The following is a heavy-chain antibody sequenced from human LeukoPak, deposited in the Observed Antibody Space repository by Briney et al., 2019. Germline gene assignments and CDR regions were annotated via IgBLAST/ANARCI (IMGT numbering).Heavy chain of an antibody. V-gene: IGHV3-21*01. Sequence: GGSLRLSCVASGFTFSSYSMNWVRQAPGKGLEWVSTISSSSSYKYYTDSVKGRFTISRDNAKNSLYLQMNSLRAEDTAVYYCARSAAGTYYWGQGTLVTVSS. J-gene: IGHJ4*02. CDR2: ISSSSSYK. CDR1: GFTFSSYS. D-gene: IGHD1-1*01. CDR3: ARSAAGTYY.